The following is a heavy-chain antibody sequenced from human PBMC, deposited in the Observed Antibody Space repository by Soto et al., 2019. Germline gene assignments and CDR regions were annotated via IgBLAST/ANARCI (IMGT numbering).Heavy chain of an antibody. Sequence: EVQLLESGGGLVQPGGSLRLSCAASGVTFSSYAMSWVRQAAGKGLEWVSAISGSGGSTYYADSVKGRFTISRDNSKNTLHLQMNSLRAEDTAVYYCAKEGAGAALALYYFDYWGQGTLVTVSS. V-gene: IGHV3-23*01. D-gene: IGHD6-13*01. CDR3: AKEGAGAALALYYFDY. J-gene: IGHJ4*02. CDR2: ISGSGGST. CDR1: GVTFSSYA.